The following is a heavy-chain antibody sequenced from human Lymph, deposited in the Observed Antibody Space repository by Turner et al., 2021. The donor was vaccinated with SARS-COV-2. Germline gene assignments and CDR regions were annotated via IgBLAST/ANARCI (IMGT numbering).Heavy chain of an antibody. V-gene: IGHV3-30*18. CDR1: GFTFSSYG. CDR3: AKVRSIFGVVIGGMDV. Sequence: QVQLVESGGGLGQPGRSLRLSCAASGFTFSSYGMHWVRQAPGKGLEWGAVISYDGSNKYYADSVKGQFTISRDNTKKTLYLQMNSLRAEDTAVYYCAKVRSIFGVVIGGMDVWGQGTTVTVSS. J-gene: IGHJ6*02. CDR2: ISYDGSNK. D-gene: IGHD3-3*01.